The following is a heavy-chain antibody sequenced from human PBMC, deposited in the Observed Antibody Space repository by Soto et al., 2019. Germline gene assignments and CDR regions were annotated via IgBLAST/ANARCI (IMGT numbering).Heavy chain of an antibody. V-gene: IGHV4-30-2*01. D-gene: IGHD2-15*01. CDR2: IYHSGST. CDR3: ARARRDSGAFDI. J-gene: IGHJ3*02. CDR1: GGSISSGGYS. Sequence: SETLSLTCAVSGGSISSGGYSWSWIRQPPGKGLEWIGYIYHSGSTYYNPSLKSRVTISVDRSKNQFSLKLSSVTAADTAVYDCARARRDSGAFDIWGQGTMVTGSS.